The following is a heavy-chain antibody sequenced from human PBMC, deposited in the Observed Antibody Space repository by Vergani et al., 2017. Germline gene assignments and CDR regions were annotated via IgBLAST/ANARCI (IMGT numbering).Heavy chain of an antibody. J-gene: IGHJ6*02. D-gene: IGHD3-9*01. CDR1: GFSFSTYS. CDR2: ISGRSNYI. Sequence: EVQLQESGGGLVKPGGSLRVSCAASGFSFSTYSINWVRQAPGKGLEWVSSISGRSNYIYYADSLKGRFTISRDNAKNSLYLQMNSLRAEDTAVYYCARDYDILTGYWPHYYYGLDVWGQGTTVTVSS. CDR3: ARDYDILTGYWPHYYYGLDV. V-gene: IGHV3-21*01.